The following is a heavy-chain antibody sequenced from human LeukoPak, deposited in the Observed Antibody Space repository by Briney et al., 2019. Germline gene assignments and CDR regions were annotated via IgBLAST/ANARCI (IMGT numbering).Heavy chain of an antibody. Sequence: ETLSLTCAVYGGSFSGYYWSWIRQPPGKGLEWISSIAGTGGSTYYADSVKGRFTISRDNSKNTLYLQMNSLRAEDTAVYYCAKVGSLSGYDQNSDYWGQGTLVTVSS. D-gene: IGHD5-12*01. CDR2: IAGTGGST. CDR3: AKVGSLSGYDQNSDY. J-gene: IGHJ4*02. V-gene: IGHV3-23*01. CDR1: GGSFSGYY.